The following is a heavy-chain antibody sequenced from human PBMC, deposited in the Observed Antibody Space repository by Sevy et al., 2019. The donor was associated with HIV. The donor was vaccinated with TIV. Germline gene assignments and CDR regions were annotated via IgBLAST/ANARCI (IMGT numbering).Heavy chain of an antibody. CDR1: GFNFNKYG. CDR2: IKGDGSDK. J-gene: IGHJ4*02. CDR3: VRAGAFGTYDS. V-gene: IGHV3-7*01. Sequence: QLGGSLRLSCAASGFNFNKYGMRWVRQAPGKGLEYVASIKGDGSDKYYMDSVKGRFTISRDNAENSVYLQMNSLRAEDTAVYHCVRAGAFGTYDSWGQGTLVTVSS. D-gene: IGHD3-10*01.